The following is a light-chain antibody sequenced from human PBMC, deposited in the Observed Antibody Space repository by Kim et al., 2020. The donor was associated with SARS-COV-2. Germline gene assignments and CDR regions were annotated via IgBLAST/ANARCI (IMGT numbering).Light chain of an antibody. J-gene: IGLJ2*01. CDR3: ASWDDSLRGPHVV. CDR1: SSNIGSNY. CDR2: RDS. V-gene: IGLV1-47*01. Sequence: QSVLTQPPSASGTPGQRVTISCSGSSSNIGSNYVYWYQQFPGTAPKLLISRDSQRPSGVPDRFSGSKSDTSASLAISGLRSEDEADYYCASWDDSLRGPHVVFGGGTQLTVL.